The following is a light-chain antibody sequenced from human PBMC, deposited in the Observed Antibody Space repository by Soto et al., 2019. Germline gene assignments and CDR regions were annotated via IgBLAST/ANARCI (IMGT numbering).Light chain of an antibody. CDR1: SSDVGGYNY. V-gene: IGLV2-14*01. J-gene: IGLJ1*01. CDR3: SSYTSSSTPYV. CDR2: EVS. Sequence: QSVLTQPASVSGSPGQSITISCTGTSSDVGGYNYVSWYQQHPGKAPKLMIYEVSNRPSGVSNLFSGSKSGNTASLTISGIQAEDEADYYCSSYTSSSTPYVCGTGTKV.